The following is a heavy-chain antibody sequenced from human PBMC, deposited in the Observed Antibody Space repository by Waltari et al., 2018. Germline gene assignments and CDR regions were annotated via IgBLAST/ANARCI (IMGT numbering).Heavy chain of an antibody. CDR1: GYSISSGSY. D-gene: IGHD3-22*01. CDR3: AKSGDNTGSDC. V-gene: IGHV4-38-2*01. J-gene: IGHJ4*02. Sequence: QVQLQESGPGLVKPSETLSLTCAVSGYSISSGSYWGWIRQPPGTGLEGIATTYHSGTTYYNPSLKCRVTISLDTSKNQFSLKLSSVTAADTAVYYCAKSGDNTGSDCWGQGTLVTVSS. CDR2: TYHSGTT.